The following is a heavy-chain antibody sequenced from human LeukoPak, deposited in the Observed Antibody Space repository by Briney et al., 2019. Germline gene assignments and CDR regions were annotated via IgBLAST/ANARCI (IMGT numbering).Heavy chain of an antibody. CDR3: ANVAVAGTIDY. V-gene: IGHV4-31*03. D-gene: IGHD6-19*01. Sequence: SETLSLTCTVSGGSISSGGYYWSWIRQHPGKGLEWIGYIYYSGSTYYNPSLKSRVTISVDTSKNQFSLKLTSVTAADTAVYYCANVAVAGTIDYWGQGTLVTVSS. CDR2: IYYSGST. CDR1: GGSISSGGYY. J-gene: IGHJ4*02.